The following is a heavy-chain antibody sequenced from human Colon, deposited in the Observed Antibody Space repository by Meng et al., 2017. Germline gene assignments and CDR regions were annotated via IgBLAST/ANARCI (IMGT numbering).Heavy chain of an antibody. CDR1: GGSDSSASYY. J-gene: IGHJ4*02. CDR3: ARFYGSGTFEVHDY. D-gene: IGHD3-10*01. CDR2: IHYSGSR. Sequence: VHLQGSGPGLARPPQTLPLTCNVSGGSDSSASYYWSWIRQPPGKGLEWIGLIHYSGSRNYNPSLKSRVTMSVDTSKNQVSLRLTSVTAADTAVYYCARFYGSGTFEVHDYWGQGTLVTVSS. V-gene: IGHV4-61*01.